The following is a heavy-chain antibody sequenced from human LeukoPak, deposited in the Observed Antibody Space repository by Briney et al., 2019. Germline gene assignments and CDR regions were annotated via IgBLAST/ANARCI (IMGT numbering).Heavy chain of an antibody. CDR1: GGTFSSYA. Sequence: VASVKVSCKASGGTFSSYAISWVRQAPGQGLEWMGRIIPIFGTANYAQKFQGRVTITADESTSTAYMELSSLRSEDTAAYYCARSPITMVRGVIPYPDYWGQGTLVTVSS. CDR2: IIPIFGTA. J-gene: IGHJ4*02. V-gene: IGHV1-69*13. CDR3: ARSPITMVRGVIPYPDY. D-gene: IGHD3-10*01.